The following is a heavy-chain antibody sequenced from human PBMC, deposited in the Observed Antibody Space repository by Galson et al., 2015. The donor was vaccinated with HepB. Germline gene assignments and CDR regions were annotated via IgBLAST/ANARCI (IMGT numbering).Heavy chain of an antibody. J-gene: IGHJ4*02. CDR1: GYTFTGYY. D-gene: IGHD3-10*01. CDR3: AKSVVRGAISLDY. Sequence: SVKVSCKASGYTFTGYYMHWVRQAPGQGLEWMGIINPSGGSTSYAQKFQGRVTMTRDTSTSTVYMELSSLRSEDTAVYYCAKSVVRGAISLDYWGQGTLVTVSS. CDR2: INPSGGST. V-gene: IGHV1-46*01.